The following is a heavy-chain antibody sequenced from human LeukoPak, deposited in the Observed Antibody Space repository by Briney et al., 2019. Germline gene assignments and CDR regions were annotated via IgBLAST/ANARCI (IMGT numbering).Heavy chain of an antibody. CDR2: ISGSGGST. D-gene: IGHD3-22*01. Sequence: GRSLRLSCAASGFTFRNNGMHWVRQAPGKGLEWVSAISGSGGSTYYADSVKGRFTISRDNSKNTLYLQMNSLRAEDTAVYYCAKYRITMIVVGGAFDIWGQGTMVTVSS. CDR1: GFTFRNNG. J-gene: IGHJ3*02. CDR3: AKYRITMIVVGGAFDI. V-gene: IGHV3-23*01.